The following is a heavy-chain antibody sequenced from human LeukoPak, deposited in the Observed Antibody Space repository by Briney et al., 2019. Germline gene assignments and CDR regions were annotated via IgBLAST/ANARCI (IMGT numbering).Heavy chain of an antibody. J-gene: IGHJ4*02. CDR1: GFTFSSYE. V-gene: IGHV3-48*03. CDR3: ARGSDWYCLGF. CDR2: ISSSGSTI. D-gene: IGHD6-19*01. Sequence: PGGSLRLSCAASGFTFSSYEMNWVRQAPGKGLEWVSYISSSGSTIYYADSVKGRFTISRDNAKNSLYLQMNSLRAEDTAVYYCARGSDWYCLGFWGQGTLVTVSS.